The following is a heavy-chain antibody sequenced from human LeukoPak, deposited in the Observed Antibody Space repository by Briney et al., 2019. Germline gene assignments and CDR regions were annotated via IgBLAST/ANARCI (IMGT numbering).Heavy chain of an antibody. J-gene: IGHJ4*02. CDR3: AKDKLGPYYYDSSGFDY. Sequence: GGSLRLSCAASGFTFSSYGMSWVRQAPGKGLEWVSAISGSGGSTYYADSVKGRFTISRDNSKNTLYLQMNSLRAEDTAVYYCAKDKLGPYYYDSSGFDYWGQGTLVTVSS. D-gene: IGHD3-22*01. CDR1: GFTFSSYG. CDR2: ISGSGGST. V-gene: IGHV3-23*01.